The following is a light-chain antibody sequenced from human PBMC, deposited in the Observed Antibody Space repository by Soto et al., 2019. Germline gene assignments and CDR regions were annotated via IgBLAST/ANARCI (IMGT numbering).Light chain of an antibody. CDR1: SSDVGGYNY. J-gene: IGLJ1*01. CDR2: DVS. CDR3: CSYTTSNTRQIV. Sequence: QPALTQPASVSVSPGQSITISCTGTSSDVGGYNYVSWYQHHPGKAPKLMIYDVSNRPSGVSNRFSGSKSGNTASLTISGLQPEDEADYYCCSYTTSNTRQIVFGTGTKVTVL. V-gene: IGLV2-14*03.